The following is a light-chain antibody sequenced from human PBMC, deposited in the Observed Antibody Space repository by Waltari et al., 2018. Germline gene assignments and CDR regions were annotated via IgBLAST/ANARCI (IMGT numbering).Light chain of an antibody. V-gene: IGKV3D-20*01. CDR3: QQYGSSPPWT. CDR2: DAS. Sequence: EIVLTQSPATLSLSPGERATLSCWASQSVNSNYLAWYQQKPGLAPRLLIYDASSRATGIPDRFTGSGSGTDFSLTISRLEPEDFAVYYCQQYGSSPPWTFGQGTKVEIK. CDR1: QSVNSNY. J-gene: IGKJ1*01.